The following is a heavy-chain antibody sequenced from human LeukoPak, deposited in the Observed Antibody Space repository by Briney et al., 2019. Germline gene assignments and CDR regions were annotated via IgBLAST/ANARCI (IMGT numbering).Heavy chain of an antibody. CDR3: TSPSSLWFGAPRRH. CDR2: IKSKTDGGTT. Sequence: PGGSLRLSCAASGFTFSNAWMSWVRQAPGKGLEWVGRIKSKTDGGTTDYAAPVKGRFTISRDDSKNTLYLQMNSLKTEDTAVYYCTSPSSLWFGAPRRHWGQGTLVTVSS. V-gene: IGHV3-15*01. J-gene: IGHJ1*01. CDR1: GFTFSNAW. D-gene: IGHD3-10*01.